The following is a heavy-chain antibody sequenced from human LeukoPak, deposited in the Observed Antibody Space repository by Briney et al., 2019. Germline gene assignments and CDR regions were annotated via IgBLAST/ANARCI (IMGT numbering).Heavy chain of an antibody. Sequence: GGSLRLSCAASGFTFSSYSMNWVRQAPGKGLEWVSSISSSSSYIYYADSVKGRFTISRDDAKNSLYLQMNSLRAEDTAVYYCARGGRGASFDYWGQGTLVTVSS. J-gene: IGHJ4*02. V-gene: IGHV3-21*01. D-gene: IGHD4/OR15-4a*01. CDR1: GFTFSSYS. CDR3: ARGGRGASFDY. CDR2: ISSSSSYI.